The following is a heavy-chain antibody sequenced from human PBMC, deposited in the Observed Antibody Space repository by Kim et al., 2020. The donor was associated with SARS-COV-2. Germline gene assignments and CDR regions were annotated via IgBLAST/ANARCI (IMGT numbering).Heavy chain of an antibody. V-gene: IGHV4-59*13. CDR2: MFYGGAT. CDR3: ASSRDDYNYGMDV. Sequence: SETLSLTCSVFGGPITEYYRTWIRQPPGKGLEWIGYMFYGGATKYNPSLKSRVALSVDTSKNQFSLSLGSVTAADTAMYYCASSRDDYNYGMDVWCDGTTVTVSS. J-gene: IGHJ6*04. CDR1: GGPITEYY.